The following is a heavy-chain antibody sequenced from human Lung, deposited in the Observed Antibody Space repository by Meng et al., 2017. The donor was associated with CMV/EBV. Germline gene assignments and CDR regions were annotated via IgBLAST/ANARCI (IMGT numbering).Heavy chain of an antibody. CDR2: IPHRGSS. Sequence: GPALGKPSETLSLTCAVSGDSITNHNWWAWVRQPPGKGLEWIGEIPHRGSSAYNPSLKSRVSMSIDKSKNQFSLKLTSVTAADTAVYHCLRRSGGSVWGQGTLVTVSS. V-gene: IGHV4-4*02. CDR1: GDSITNHNW. J-gene: IGHJ1*01. CDR3: LRRSGGSV. D-gene: IGHD3-10*01.